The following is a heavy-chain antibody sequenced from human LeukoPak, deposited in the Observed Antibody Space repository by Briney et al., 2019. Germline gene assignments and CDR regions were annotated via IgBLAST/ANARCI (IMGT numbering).Heavy chain of an antibody. CDR2: ITGSGGGT. J-gene: IGHJ4*02. Sequence: GGSLRLSCAASGFTFNTYAMSSVRQAPGKGLEWVSGITGSGGGTYYADSVKGRFTISRDNSKNTLYLQMNSLRAEDTAVYYCAKDGITMLVVASDWGQGTLVTVSS. D-gene: IGHD3-10*02. V-gene: IGHV3-23*01. CDR3: AKDGITMLVVASD. CDR1: GFTFNTYA.